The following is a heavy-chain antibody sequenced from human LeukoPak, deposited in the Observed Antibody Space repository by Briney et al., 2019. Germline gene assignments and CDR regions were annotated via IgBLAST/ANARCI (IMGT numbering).Heavy chain of an antibody. J-gene: IGHJ4*02. CDR3: ARSSRYDIWTGYPY. CDR2: INPNSGGT. V-gene: IGHV1-2*02. CDR1: GYTFTGYY. D-gene: IGHD3-9*01. Sequence: ASVQVSCKASGYTFTGYYMHWVRQAPGQGLEWMGWINPNSGGTNYAQKFQGRVTMTRDTSISTAYMELSRLRSDDTAVYYCARSSRYDIWTGYPYWGQGTLVTVSP.